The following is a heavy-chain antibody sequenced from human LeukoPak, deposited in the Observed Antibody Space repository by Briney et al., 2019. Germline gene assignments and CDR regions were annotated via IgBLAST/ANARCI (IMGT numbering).Heavy chain of an antibody. J-gene: IGHJ3*02. V-gene: IGHV4-4*07. CDR3: ARDLYTSYDFWSGYLNAFDI. CDR1: GGSISSYY. Sequence: SETLSLTCTVSGGSISSYYWSWIRQPAGKGLEWIGRIYTSGSTNYNPSLKSRVTMSVDTSKNQFSLKLSSVTAADTAVYYCARDLYTSYDFWSGYLNAFDIWGQGTMVTVSS. D-gene: IGHD3-3*01. CDR2: IYTSGST.